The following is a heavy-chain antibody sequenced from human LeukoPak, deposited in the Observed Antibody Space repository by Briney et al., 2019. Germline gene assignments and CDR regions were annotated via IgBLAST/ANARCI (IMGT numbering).Heavy chain of an antibody. Sequence: PGGSLRLSCAASGFIFRAYGMHWVRQTPGKGLEWVAVISNAGTNRYYADSVKGRFTVSRDNAKNTLYLQMSSLRPEDTAVYYCAKEKYRGYSYGSGDYWGQGTLVTVSS. CDR1: GFIFRAYG. CDR2: ISNAGTNR. CDR3: AKEKYRGYSYGSGDY. D-gene: IGHD5-18*01. J-gene: IGHJ4*02. V-gene: IGHV3-30*18.